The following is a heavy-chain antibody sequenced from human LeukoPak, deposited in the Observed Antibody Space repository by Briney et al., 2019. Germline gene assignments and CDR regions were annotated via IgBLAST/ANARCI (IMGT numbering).Heavy chain of an antibody. D-gene: IGHD3-22*01. J-gene: IGHJ5*02. Sequence: SETLSLTCTVSGGSISSYYWSWIRQPPGKGLEWIGYIYYSGSTYYNPSLKSRVTISVDTSKNQFSLKLSSVTAADTAVYYCARFDSYENNWFDPWGQGTLVTVSS. CDR2: IYYSGST. CDR1: GGSISSYY. V-gene: IGHV4-59*12. CDR3: ARFDSYENNWFDP.